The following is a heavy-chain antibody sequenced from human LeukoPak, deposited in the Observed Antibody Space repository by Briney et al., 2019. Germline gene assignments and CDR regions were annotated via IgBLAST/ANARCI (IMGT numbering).Heavy chain of an antibody. V-gene: IGHV4-59*01. Sequence: SETLSLTCTVSGGSISSYYWSWIRLPPGKGLEWIGYIYYSGSTNYNPSLKSRATISLDTSKNQFSLKLSSVTAADTAVYYCARAGLVWGAHDFDYWGQGALVTVSS. CDR2: IYYSGST. CDR1: GGSISSYY. CDR3: ARAGLVWGAHDFDY. D-gene: IGHD1-26*01. J-gene: IGHJ4*02.